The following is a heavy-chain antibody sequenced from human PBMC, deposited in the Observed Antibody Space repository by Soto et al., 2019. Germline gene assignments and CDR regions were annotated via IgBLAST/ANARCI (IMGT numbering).Heavy chain of an antibody. J-gene: IGHJ4*02. CDR3: VRFSILVSGRGRGAFFDS. V-gene: IGHV3-7*03. CDR2: IKEDGSEK. CDR1: GFTFSNYW. D-gene: IGHD6-19*01. Sequence: PGGSVRLSCAASGFTFSNYWMSWVRQVRGKGLAWVSNIKEDGSEKYYVDSVKGRFTISRDNAKNSVHLQMNSLRDEDTAVYYCVRFSILVSGRGRGAFFDSWGQGTPVTVSS.